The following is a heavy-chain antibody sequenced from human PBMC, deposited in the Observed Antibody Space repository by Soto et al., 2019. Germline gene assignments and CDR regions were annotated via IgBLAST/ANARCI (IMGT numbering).Heavy chain of an antibody. V-gene: IGHV4-38-2*01. CDR2: IYHSGST. Sequence: SETLSLTCAVSGYSISSGYYWGWIRQPPGKGLEWIGSIYHSGSTYYNPSLKSRVTISVDTSKNQFSLKLSSVTAADTAVYYCARAVILTGYYYHYYYGMDVWGQGTTVTVSS. CDR1: GYSISSGYY. CDR3: ARAVILTGYYYHYYYGMDV. J-gene: IGHJ6*02. D-gene: IGHD3-9*01.